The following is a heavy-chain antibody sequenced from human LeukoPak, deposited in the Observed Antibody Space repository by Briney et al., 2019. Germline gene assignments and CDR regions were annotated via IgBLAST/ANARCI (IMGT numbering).Heavy chain of an antibody. Sequence: AGGSLRLSCAASGFTFSSYAMSWVRQAPGKGLEWVSAISGSGGSTYYADSVKGRFTISRDNSKNTLYLQMNSLRAEDTAVYYCAKDPYHIGGENQKLSRDYWGQGTLVTVSS. V-gene: IGHV3-23*01. CDR2: ISGSGGST. CDR1: GFTFSSYA. D-gene: IGHD2-21*01. CDR3: AKDPYHIGGENQKLSRDY. J-gene: IGHJ4*02.